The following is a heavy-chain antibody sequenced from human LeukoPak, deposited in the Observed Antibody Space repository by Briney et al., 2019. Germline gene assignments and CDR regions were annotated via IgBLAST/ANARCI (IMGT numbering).Heavy chain of an antibody. CDR1: GFTFSDYY. Sequence: GGSLRLSCAASGFTFSDYYMSWIRQAPGKGLEWVSYISSSGSTIYYADSVKGRFTISSDNAKNSLYLQMNSLRAEDTAVYYCARVWEFVNILDYGDYVDYWGQGTLVTVSS. V-gene: IGHV3-11*04. J-gene: IGHJ4*02. D-gene: IGHD4-17*01. CDR3: ARVWEFVNILDYGDYVDY. CDR2: ISSSGSTI.